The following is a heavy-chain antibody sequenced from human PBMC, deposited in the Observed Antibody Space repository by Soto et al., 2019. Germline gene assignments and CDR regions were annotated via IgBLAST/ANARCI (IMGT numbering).Heavy chain of an antibody. V-gene: IGHV4-59*08. CDR3: ARLPAPGYLYYYYYMDV. CDR2: IYYSGST. D-gene: IGHD1-1*01. J-gene: IGHJ6*03. CDR1: GGSISSYY. Sequence: QVQLQESGPGLVKPSETLSLTCTVSGGSISSYYWSWIRQPPGKGLEWIGYIYYSGSTNYNPSLKSRVTISVDTSKNQFSLKLSSVTAADTAVYYCARLPAPGYLYYYYYMDVWGKGTTVTVSS.